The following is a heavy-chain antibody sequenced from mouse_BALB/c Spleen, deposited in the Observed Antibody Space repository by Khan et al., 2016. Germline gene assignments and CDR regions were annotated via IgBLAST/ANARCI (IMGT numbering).Heavy chain of an antibody. CDR2: ISYSGST. D-gene: IGHD2-14*01. V-gene: IGHV3-2*02. CDR3: CRYNWYLDV. Sequence: EVELVESGPGLVKLSQSPSLSCTVTCYSITSDYAWNWIRQFPGNKLEWMGYISYSGSTSYNPSLKSRISITRDTPKNQYVLQLYSVTTEDTATYYCCRYNWYLDVWGAATTVTVSS. J-gene: IGHJ1*01. CDR1: CYSITSDYA.